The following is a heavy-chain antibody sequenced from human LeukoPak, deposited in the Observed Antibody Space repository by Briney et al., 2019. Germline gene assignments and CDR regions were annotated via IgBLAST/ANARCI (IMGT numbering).Heavy chain of an antibody. V-gene: IGHV1-18*01. CDR3: ARECSSTTCYTRSFDP. D-gene: IGHD2-2*02. Sequence: ASVKVSCKVSGYTFTSYGISWVRQAPGQGLEWMGRISAYNGNTNYAQKLQGRVTMTTDTSTSTAYMELRSLRSDDTAVYYCARECSSTTCYTRSFDPWGQGTLVTVSS. CDR1: GYTFTSYG. CDR2: ISAYNGNT. J-gene: IGHJ5*02.